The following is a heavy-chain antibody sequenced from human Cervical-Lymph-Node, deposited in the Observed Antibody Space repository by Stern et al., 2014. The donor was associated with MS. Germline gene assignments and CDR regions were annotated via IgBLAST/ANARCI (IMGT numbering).Heavy chain of an antibody. Sequence: VQLGESGAEVTKPGSSEKVSCKASGGTFSKFPSSWVRQAPGQGLEWMGGIFTVFGTPTYAQEFRGRVTITADVSTSTVYMELSSLRSDDTAVYYCALSSETSDRWYSLGYDLWGQGTLVTVSS. D-gene: IGHD6-13*01. J-gene: IGHJ5*02. V-gene: IGHV1-69*01. CDR1: GGTFSKFP. CDR3: ALSSETSDRWYSLGYDL. CDR2: IFTVFGTP.